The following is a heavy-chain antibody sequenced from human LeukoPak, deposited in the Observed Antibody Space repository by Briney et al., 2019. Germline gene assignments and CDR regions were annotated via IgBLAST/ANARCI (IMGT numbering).Heavy chain of an antibody. Sequence: SVKGSCKASGGTFSSYAISWVRQAPGQGLEWMGGIIPIFGTANYAQKFQGRVTITADESTSTAYMELSSLRSEDTAVYYCARHYGDTYFDGMDVWGKGTTVTVSS. CDR2: IIPIFGTA. CDR3: ARHYGDTYFDGMDV. V-gene: IGHV1-69*13. D-gene: IGHD4-17*01. CDR1: GGTFSSYA. J-gene: IGHJ6*04.